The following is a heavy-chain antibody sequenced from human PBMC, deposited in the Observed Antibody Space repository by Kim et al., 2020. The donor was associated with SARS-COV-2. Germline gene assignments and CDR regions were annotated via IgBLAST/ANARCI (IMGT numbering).Heavy chain of an antibody. J-gene: IGHJ5*02. Sequence: SVKVSCKASGGTFSSYAISWVRQAPGQGLEWMGGIIPIFGTANYAQKFQGRVTITADESTRTAYMELSSLRSEDTAVYYCASNYDFWSGYSTLGNWFDPWGPGTLVTVSS. CDR3: ASNYDFWSGYSTLGNWFDP. CDR1: GGTFSSYA. D-gene: IGHD3-3*01. CDR2: IIPIFGTA. V-gene: IGHV1-69*13.